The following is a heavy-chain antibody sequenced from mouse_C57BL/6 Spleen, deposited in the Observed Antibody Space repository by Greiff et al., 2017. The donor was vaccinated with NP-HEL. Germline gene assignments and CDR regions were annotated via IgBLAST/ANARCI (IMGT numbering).Heavy chain of an antibody. CDR3: TRGDYYGSSVFDY. D-gene: IGHD1-1*01. J-gene: IGHJ2*01. Sequence: EVQLQESGTVLARPGASVKMSCKTSGYTFTSYWMHWVKQRPGQGLEWIGAIYPGNSDTSYNQKFKGKATLTAVTSASTAYMELNSLTNEDSAVYYCTRGDYYGSSVFDYWGQSTTLTVSS. CDR1: GYTFTSYW. CDR2: IYPGNSDT. V-gene: IGHV1-5*01.